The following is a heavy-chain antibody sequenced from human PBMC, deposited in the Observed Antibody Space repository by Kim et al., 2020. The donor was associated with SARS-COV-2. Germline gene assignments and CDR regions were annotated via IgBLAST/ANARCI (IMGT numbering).Heavy chain of an antibody. CDR3: ARDRSMEWLLAYDAFDI. CDR1: GYTFTSYY. D-gene: IGHD3-3*01. CDR2: INPSGGST. Sequence: ASVKVSCKASGYTFTSYYMHWVRQAPGQGLEWMGIINPSGGSTSYAQKFQGRVTMTRDTSTSTVYMELSSLRSEDTAVYYCARDRSMEWLLAYDAFDIWGQGTMVTVSS. J-gene: IGHJ3*02. V-gene: IGHV1-46*01.